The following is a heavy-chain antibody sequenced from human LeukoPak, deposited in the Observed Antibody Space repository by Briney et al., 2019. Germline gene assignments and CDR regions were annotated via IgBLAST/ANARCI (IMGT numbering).Heavy chain of an antibody. D-gene: IGHD3-3*01. CDR2: MNPNSGNT. CDR3: ASRGALEWPQDDAFDI. Sequence: ASVKVSCKASGYTFTSYDINWVRQATGQGLEWMGWMNPNSGNTGYAQKFQGRVTMTRSTSISTAYMELSSLRSEDTAVYYCASRGALEWPQDDAFDIWGQGTMVTVSS. CDR1: GYTFTSYD. V-gene: IGHV1-8*01. J-gene: IGHJ3*02.